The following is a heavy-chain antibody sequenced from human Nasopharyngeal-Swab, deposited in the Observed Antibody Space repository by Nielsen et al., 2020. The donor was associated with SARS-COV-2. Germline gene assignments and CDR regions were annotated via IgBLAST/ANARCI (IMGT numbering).Heavy chain of an antibody. V-gene: IGHV3-48*04. CDR3: ASAHRAYGDSGYYPLDY. CDR2: ITRSSGII. CDR1: GFNFNYYS. J-gene: IGHJ4*02. D-gene: IGHD3-22*01. Sequence: GESLKISCAASGFNFNYYSMNWVRQAPGKELEWVSYITRSSGIIYYADSVKGRFTISRDNAKNLLYPQMNSLRAEDTAVYYCASAHRAYGDSGYYPLDYWGKGTLVTVSS.